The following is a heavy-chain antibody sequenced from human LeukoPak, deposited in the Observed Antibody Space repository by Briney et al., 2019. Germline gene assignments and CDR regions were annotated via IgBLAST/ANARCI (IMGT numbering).Heavy chain of an antibody. CDR3: ARSHVYVWGSPEKTVSGFDL. CDR2: ISSSSGTT. CDR1: GFTFRSYS. Sequence: GGSLRLSCAASGFTFRSYSMNWVRQAPGKGLEWVSYISSSSGTTYHADSVEGRLTISSDDAKESLFLQMSSLRAEDTAVFSCARSHVYVWGSPEKTVSGFDLWGQGTMVTVSS. J-gene: IGHJ3*01. D-gene: IGHD3-16*01. V-gene: IGHV3-48*01.